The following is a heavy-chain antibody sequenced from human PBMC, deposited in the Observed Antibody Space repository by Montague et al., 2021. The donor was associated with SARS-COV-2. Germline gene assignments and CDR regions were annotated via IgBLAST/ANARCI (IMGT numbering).Heavy chain of an antibody. D-gene: IGHD1-7*01. V-gene: IGHV4-39*01. Sequence: SETLSLTCTVSGGSVGSSHYYWAWIRQPPGKGLEWIGTIYYSGSTYSNPSPRSRVTIDVDASTNQFSLKLHSVTAADTAVYFCARGLYNWNYEHWFDTWGQGTLVTVSS. CDR3: ARGLYNWNYEHWFDT. J-gene: IGHJ5*02. CDR2: IYYSGST. CDR1: GGSVGSSHYY.